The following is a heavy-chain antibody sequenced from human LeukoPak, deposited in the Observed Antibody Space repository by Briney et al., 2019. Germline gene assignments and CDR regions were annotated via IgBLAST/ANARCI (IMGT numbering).Heavy chain of an antibody. D-gene: IGHD2-21*02. Sequence: ASVKVSCKTSGYIFTNYYMHWVRQAPGQGLERMGIINPSGGNTSNAQKFQGRVTMTRDTSTSTVYMELSSLRSEDTAVYYCARDLSYCGGDCYFLLSYSYGMDVWGQGTTVTVSS. CDR1: GYIFTNYY. CDR3: ARDLSYCGGDCYFLLSYSYGMDV. V-gene: IGHV1-46*01. J-gene: IGHJ6*02. CDR2: INPSGGNT.